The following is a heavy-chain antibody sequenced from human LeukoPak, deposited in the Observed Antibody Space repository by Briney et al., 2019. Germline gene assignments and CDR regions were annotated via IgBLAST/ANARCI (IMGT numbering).Heavy chain of an antibody. D-gene: IGHD2-15*01. Sequence: ASVKVSCKAAGYTFTNYYMQWVRQAPGQGLEWMGIINPRDGSTSYAQKFQGRVTVTRDTSTSTVYMELSSLRSEDTAVYYCARVHCSGGSCYEFDFWGQGTLVTVSS. CDR3: ARVHCSGGSCYEFDF. CDR2: INPRDGST. V-gene: IGHV1-46*03. J-gene: IGHJ4*02. CDR1: GYTFTNYY.